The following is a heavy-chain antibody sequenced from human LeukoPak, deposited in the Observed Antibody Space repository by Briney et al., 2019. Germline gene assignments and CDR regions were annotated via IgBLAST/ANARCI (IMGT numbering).Heavy chain of an antibody. Sequence: GGSLRLSCAASGFTFSSYDMSWVRQAPGKGLEWVAYIRSDASNTYYADSVKGRFTVSRDISKNTLYLQMSSLTAEDTAVYYCAKGGTRGTYYFDYWGQGALVTVSS. CDR3: AKGGTRGTYYFDY. CDR2: IRSDASNT. D-gene: IGHD1-1*01. CDR1: GFTFSSYD. J-gene: IGHJ4*02. V-gene: IGHV3-30*02.